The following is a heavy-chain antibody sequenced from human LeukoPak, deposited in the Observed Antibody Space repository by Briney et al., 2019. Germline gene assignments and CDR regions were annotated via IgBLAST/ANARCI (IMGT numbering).Heavy chain of an antibody. CDR1: GGSISSYY. J-gene: IGHJ5*02. CDR3: ARSIYGDYQNWFDP. Sequence: PSETLSLTCTVSGGSISSYYWSWIRQPPGKGLEWIGYIYYSGSTNYNPSLKSRVTISVDTSKNQFSLKLSSVTAADTAVYYCARSIYGDYQNWFDPWGQGTLVTVSS. D-gene: IGHD4-17*01. V-gene: IGHV4-59*08. CDR2: IYYSGST.